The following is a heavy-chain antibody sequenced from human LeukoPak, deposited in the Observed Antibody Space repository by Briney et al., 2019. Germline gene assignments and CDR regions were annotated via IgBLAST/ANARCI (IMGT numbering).Heavy chain of an antibody. CDR2: INHSGST. V-gene: IGHV4-34*01. CDR3: ARHGITMVRGVIGYYYYYYMDV. D-gene: IGHD3-10*01. J-gene: IGHJ6*03. Sequence: SETLSLTCAVYGGSFSGYYWSWIRQPPGKGLEWIGEINHSGSTNYNPSLKSRVTISVDTSKNQFSLRLSSVTAANTAVYYCARHGITMVRGVIGYYYYYYMDVWGKGTTVTIS. CDR1: GGSFSGYY.